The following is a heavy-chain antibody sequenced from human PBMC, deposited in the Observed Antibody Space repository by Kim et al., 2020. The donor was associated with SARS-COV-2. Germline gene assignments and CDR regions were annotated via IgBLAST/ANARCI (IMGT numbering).Heavy chain of an antibody. CDR2: IYSGGST. J-gene: IGHJ4*02. V-gene: IGHV3-53*01. Sequence: GGSLRLSCAASGFTVSSNYMSWVRQAPGKGLEWVSVIYSGGSTYYADSVKGRFTISRDNSKNTLYLQMNSLRAEDTAVYYCARAGFGELLTYYFDYWGQGTLVTVSS. CDR1: GFTVSSNY. CDR3: ARAGFGELLTYYFDY. D-gene: IGHD3-10*01.